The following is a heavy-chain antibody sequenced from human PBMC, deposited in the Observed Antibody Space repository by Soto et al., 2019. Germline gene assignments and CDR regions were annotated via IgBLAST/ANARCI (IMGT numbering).Heavy chain of an antibody. CDR3: AIDGLGDYDYPLGDFDY. Sequence: QVQLVESGGGVVQPGRSLRLSCAASGFTFSSYAMHWVRQAPGKGLEWVAVISYDGSNKYYADSVKGRFTISRDNSKNTLYLQMNSLRAEDTAVYYCAIDGLGDYDYPLGDFDYWGQGTLVTVSS. J-gene: IGHJ4*02. V-gene: IGHV3-30-3*01. CDR2: ISYDGSNK. CDR1: GFTFSSYA. D-gene: IGHD5-12*01.